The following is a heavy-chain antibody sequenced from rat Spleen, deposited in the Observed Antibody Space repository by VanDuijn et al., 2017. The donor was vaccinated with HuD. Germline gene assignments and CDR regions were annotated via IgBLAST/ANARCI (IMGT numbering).Heavy chain of an antibody. Sequence: EVQLVESGGGLVQPGRSLKLSCAASGFTFSNYGMHWIRQAPTKGLEWVASISPSGGSTYYRDSVKGRFTISRDNAKSTLYLQMDSLRSEDTATYYGATDRTYGGYKPYWYFDFWGPGTMVTVSS. CDR3: ATDRTYGGYKPYWYFDF. D-gene: IGHD1-11*01. CDR2: ISPSGGST. V-gene: IGHV5-19*01. J-gene: IGHJ1*01. CDR1: GFTFSNYG.